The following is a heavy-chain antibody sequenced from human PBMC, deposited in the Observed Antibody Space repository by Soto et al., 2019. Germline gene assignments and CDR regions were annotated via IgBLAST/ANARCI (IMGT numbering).Heavy chain of an antibody. J-gene: IGHJ4*02. CDR1: GLNFCNAG. CDR2: IKSKTDGGTT. V-gene: IGHV3-15*01. CDR3: TTDINY. Sequence: RLPRTASGLNFCNAGMSGVRQAPGKGLEWVGRIKSKTDGGTTDYAAPVKGRFTISRDDSKNTLYLQMNSLKTEDTAVYYCTTDINYWGQGTLVTVSS. D-gene: IGHD3-10*01.